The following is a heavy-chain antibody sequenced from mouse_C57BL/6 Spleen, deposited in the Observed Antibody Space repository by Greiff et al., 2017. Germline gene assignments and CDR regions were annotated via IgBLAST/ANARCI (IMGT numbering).Heavy chain of an antibody. Sequence: EVQRVEPGAELVRPGASVKLSCTASGFNFTDDYMHWVKQRPEQGLEWIRGIDPENGDTDYASKFQGKSTMTVDTSSNTAYLQLSSLTSEDAAVYYCTQGYYGSSSTDDWGQGTTLTGSS. J-gene: IGHJ2*01. D-gene: IGHD1-1*01. V-gene: IGHV14-4*01. CDR3: TQGYYGSSSTDD. CDR2: IDPENGDT. CDR1: GFNFTDDY.